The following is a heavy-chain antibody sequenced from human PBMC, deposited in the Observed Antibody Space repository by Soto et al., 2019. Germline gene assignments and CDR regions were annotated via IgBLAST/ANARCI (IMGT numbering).Heavy chain of an antibody. CDR3: ARARGGGSYPLSWFDP. J-gene: IGHJ5*02. CDR2: IYYSGST. V-gene: IGHV4-31*03. D-gene: IGHD1-26*01. CDR1: GGSISSGGYY. Sequence: PSETLSLTCTVSGGSISSGGYYWSWIRQHPGKGLEWIGYIYYSGSTYYNPSLKSRVTISVDTSKNQFSRKLSSVTAADTAVYYCARARGGGSYPLSWFDPWGQGTLVTVSS.